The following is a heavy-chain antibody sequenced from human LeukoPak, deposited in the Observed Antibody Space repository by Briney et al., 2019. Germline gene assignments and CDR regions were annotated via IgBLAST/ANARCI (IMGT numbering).Heavy chain of an antibody. CDR2: ISGTTAGT. D-gene: IGHD3-3*02. CDR3: ARGISSRGAFDI. V-gene: IGHV3-23*01. Sequence: GGSLRLSCAASGFTFSTYAMSWVRQAPGKGLELVSAISGTTAGTYYADSVRGRFTISRDDSKNTLYLQMNSLRAEDTALYYCARGISSRGAFDIWGQGTLVTVSS. J-gene: IGHJ3*02. CDR1: GFTFSTYA.